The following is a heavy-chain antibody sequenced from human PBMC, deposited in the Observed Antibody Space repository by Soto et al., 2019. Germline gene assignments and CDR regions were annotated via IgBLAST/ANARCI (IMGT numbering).Heavy chain of an antibody. CDR2: IYYSGST. CDR1: GGSISSYY. V-gene: IGHV4-59*08. Sequence: PSETLSLTCTVSGGSISSYYWSWIRQPPGKGLEWIGYIYYSGSTNYNPSLKSRVTISVDTSKNQFSLKLSSVTAADTAVYYCARGELWQTNYYMDVWGKGTTVTVSS. J-gene: IGHJ6*03. D-gene: IGHD3-10*01. CDR3: ARGELWQTNYYMDV.